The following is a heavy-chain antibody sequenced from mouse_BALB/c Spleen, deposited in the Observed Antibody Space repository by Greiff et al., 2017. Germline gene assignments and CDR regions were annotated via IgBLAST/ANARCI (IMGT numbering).Heavy chain of an antibody. CDR1: GYTFTSYW. V-gene: IGHV1-5*01. J-gene: IGHJ3*01. CDR3: TRPIYDGFAY. D-gene: IGHD2-3*01. Sequence: VQLQQPGAELVKPGASVKLSCKASGYTFTSYWMHWVKQRPGQGLEWIGAIYPGNSDTSYNQKFKGKAKLTAVTSASTAYMELSSLTNEDSAVYYCTRPIYDGFAYWGQGTLVTVSA. CDR2: IYPGNSDT.